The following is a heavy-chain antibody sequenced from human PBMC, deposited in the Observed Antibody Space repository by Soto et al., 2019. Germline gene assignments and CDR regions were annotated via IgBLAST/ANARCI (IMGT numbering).Heavy chain of an antibody. CDR2: IWYDGSNK. CDR3: ARDLASGGYYYYGMDV. D-gene: IGHD3-10*01. J-gene: IGHJ6*02. CDR1: GFTFSSYG. Sequence: QVLLVESGGGVVQPGRSLRLSCAASGFTFSSYGMHWVRQAPGKGLEWVAVIWYDGSNKYYADSVKGRFTISRDNSKSTLYLQMNSLRAEDTAVYYCARDLASGGYYYYGMDVWGQGTTVTVSS. V-gene: IGHV3-33*01.